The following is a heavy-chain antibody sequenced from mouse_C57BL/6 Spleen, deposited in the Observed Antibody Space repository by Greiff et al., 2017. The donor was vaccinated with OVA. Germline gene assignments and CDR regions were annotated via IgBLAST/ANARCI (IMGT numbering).Heavy chain of an antibody. Sequence: EVMLVESGPGMVKPSQSLSLTCTVTGYSITSGYDWHWIRHFPGNKLEWMGYISYSGSTNYNPSLKSRISITHDTSKNHFFLKLNSVTTEDTATYYCARGHYGSNYFDYWGQGTTLTVSS. J-gene: IGHJ2*01. CDR1: GYSITSGYD. CDR2: ISYSGST. D-gene: IGHD1-1*01. V-gene: IGHV3-1*01. CDR3: ARGHYGSNYFDY.